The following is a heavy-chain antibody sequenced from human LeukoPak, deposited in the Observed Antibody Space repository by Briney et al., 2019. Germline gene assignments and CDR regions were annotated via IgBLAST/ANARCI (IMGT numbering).Heavy chain of an antibody. J-gene: IGHJ5*02. CDR1: GGSISSYY. CDR2: IFHTGST. D-gene: IGHD2-21*01. V-gene: IGHV4-59*12. Sequence: SETLSLTCTVSGGSISSYYWSWIRQPPGKGLEWIGYIFHTGSTFYNSSLKSRVTISVDNSKNQFSLRLSSVTAADTAVYYCARELWFANAPGSWMDPWGQGTLVTVSA. CDR3: ARELWFANAPGSWMDP.